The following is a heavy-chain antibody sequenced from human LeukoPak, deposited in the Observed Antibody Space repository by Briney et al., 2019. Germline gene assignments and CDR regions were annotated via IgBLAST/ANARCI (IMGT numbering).Heavy chain of an antibody. CDR1: GFTFSNYA. V-gene: IGHV3-23*01. J-gene: IGHJ3*02. CDR2: ISASGSST. CDR3: ARESIVVVPAGAFDAFDI. Sequence: GGSLRLSCAASGFTFSNYAMSWVRQAPGKGLEWVSAISASGSSTFYADSVGGRFTISRDNSKNTLFLQMNSLRAEDTAVYYCARESIVVVPAGAFDAFDIWGQGTMVTVSS. D-gene: IGHD2-2*01.